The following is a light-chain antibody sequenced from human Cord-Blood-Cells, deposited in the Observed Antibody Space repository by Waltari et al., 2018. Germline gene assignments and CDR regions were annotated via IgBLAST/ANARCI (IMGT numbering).Light chain of an antibody. V-gene: IGLV3-19*01. Sequence: SSELTQDPAVSVALGQTVRITCQGDSLRSYYASWYQQKPGQAPVLVIYGKNNRPSGYPDRVSGSSSGNTASLTITGAQAEDEADYYCNCRDSSGNHVVFGGGTKLTVL. CDR2: GKN. CDR3: NCRDSSGNHVV. CDR1: SLRSYY. J-gene: IGLJ2*01.